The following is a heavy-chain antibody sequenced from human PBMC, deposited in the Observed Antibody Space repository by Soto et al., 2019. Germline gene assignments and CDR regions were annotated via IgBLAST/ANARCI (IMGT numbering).Heavy chain of an antibody. CDR3: ARGGASSKLRDP. V-gene: IGHV4-59*01. CDR2: IYYTGNT. D-gene: IGHD2-15*01. CDR1: GGSISGYY. J-gene: IGHJ5*02. Sequence: PSETLSLTCPVSGGSISGYYWSWIRLPPGEGLEWIGYIYYTGNTIYNRSLNSRVIMSVATSRNQFSLHVNYVTAAGTAVYYCARGGASSKLRDPEGNATRVTDS.